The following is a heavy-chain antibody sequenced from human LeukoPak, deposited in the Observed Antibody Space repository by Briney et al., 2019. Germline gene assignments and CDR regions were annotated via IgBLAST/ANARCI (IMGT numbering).Heavy chain of an antibody. CDR1: GFKFSDYY. Sequence: GGSLRLSCAASGFKFSDYYMSWIRQAPGKGLEWVSYISSSGSTTYYADSVKGRFTISRDNAKNSLYLQMNSLRAEDTAVYYCAREFSSSWCFDYWGQGTLVTVSP. V-gene: IGHV3-11*04. CDR3: AREFSSSWCFDY. D-gene: IGHD6-13*01. J-gene: IGHJ4*02. CDR2: ISSSGSTT.